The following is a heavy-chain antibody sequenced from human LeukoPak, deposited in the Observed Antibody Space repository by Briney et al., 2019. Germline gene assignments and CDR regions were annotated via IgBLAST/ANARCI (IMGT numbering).Heavy chain of an antibody. CDR1: GGSISSYY. J-gene: IGHJ4*02. Sequence: PSETLSLTCTVSGGSISSYYWSWIRQPAGKGLEWIGRIYTSGSTNYNPSLKSRVTMSVDTSKNQFSLKLSSVTAADTAVYYCAGFFCSGGSCYTDYWGQGTLVTVSS. CDR3: AGFFCSGGSCYTDY. V-gene: IGHV4-4*07. CDR2: IYTSGST. D-gene: IGHD2-15*01.